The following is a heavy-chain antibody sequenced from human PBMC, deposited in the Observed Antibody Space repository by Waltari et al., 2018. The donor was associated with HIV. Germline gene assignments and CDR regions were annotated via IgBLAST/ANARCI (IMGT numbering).Heavy chain of an antibody. CDR1: GGSFSGYY. CDR2: IKHSGST. CDR3: ARDQGHGSSGDY. V-gene: IGHV4-34*01. Sequence: QVQLQQWGAGLLKPSETLSLTCAVYGGSFSGYYWSWIRQPPGKGLEWVVEIKHSGSTNYNPSLKSRVTISVDTSKNQFSLKLSSVTAADTAVYDCARDQGHGSSGDYWGQGTLVTVSS. J-gene: IGHJ4*02. D-gene: IGHD6-13*01.